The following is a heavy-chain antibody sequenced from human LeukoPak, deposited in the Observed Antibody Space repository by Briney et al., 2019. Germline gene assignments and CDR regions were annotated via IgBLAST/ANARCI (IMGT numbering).Heavy chain of an antibody. J-gene: IGHJ5*02. Sequence: PSETLSLTCTVSGGSISSYYWSWIRQPPGKGLEWIGYIYHSGSTYYNPSLKSRVTISVDRSKNQFSLKLSSVTAADTAVYYCARLVGAAAATWGQGTLVTVSS. CDR3: ARLVGAAAAT. V-gene: IGHV4-59*12. D-gene: IGHD6-13*01. CDR1: GGSISSYY. CDR2: IYHSGST.